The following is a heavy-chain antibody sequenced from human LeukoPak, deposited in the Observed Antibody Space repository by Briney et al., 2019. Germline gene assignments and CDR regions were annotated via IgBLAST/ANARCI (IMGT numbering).Heavy chain of an antibody. CDR3: ARPQGNWNDVRIVFYFDY. J-gene: IGHJ4*02. V-gene: IGHV3-30-3*01. D-gene: IGHD1-1*01. Sequence: PGRSLRLSCAASGFTFSSYAMHWVRQAPGKGLEWVAVISYDGSNKYYADSVKGRFTISRDNSKNTLYLQMNSLRAEDTAVYYCARPQGNWNDVRIVFYFDYWGQGTLVTVSS. CDR2: ISYDGSNK. CDR1: GFTFSSYA.